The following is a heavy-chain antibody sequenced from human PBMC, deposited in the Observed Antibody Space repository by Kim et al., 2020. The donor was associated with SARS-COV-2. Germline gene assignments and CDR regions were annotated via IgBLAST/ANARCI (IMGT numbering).Heavy chain of an antibody. CDR3: AKDKGVTSFDY. J-gene: IGHJ4*02. CDR2: ILSDGSNE. V-gene: IGHV3-30*18. CDR1: GFSFSRAG. Sequence: GGSLRLSCAPSGFSFSRAGMHWVRQAPGQGLEWVAFILSDGSNEYYADSVKGRFTISRDDSKNTLYLQMDSLRIEDTAVYYCAKDKGVTSFDYWGQGTLVTVSS. D-gene: IGHD3-16*01.